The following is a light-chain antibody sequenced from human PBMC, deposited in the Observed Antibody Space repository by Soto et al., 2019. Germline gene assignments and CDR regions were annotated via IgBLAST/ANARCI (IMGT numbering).Light chain of an antibody. J-gene: IGKJ5*01. V-gene: IGKV3-11*01. Sequence: VFTQSAYTVSLPPGERATPSCRASQSISSYLAWYQQKPGQAPRLLIYDASYRATGIPARFSGSGSGTDFTLTISSLEPEDFAIYYCQQRSNWITFGQGTRLEIK. CDR2: DAS. CDR3: QQRSNWIT. CDR1: QSISSY.